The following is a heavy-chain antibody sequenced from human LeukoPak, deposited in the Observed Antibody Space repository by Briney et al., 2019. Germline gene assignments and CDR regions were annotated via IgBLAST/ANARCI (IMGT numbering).Heavy chain of an antibody. CDR3: ARDRVGPPYGSGSYYNSYNWFDP. CDR2: ISAYNGNT. Sequence: ASVKVSCKASGYTFTSYGISWVRQAPGQGLEWMRWISAYNGNTNYAQKLQGRVTMTTDTSTSTAYMELRSLRSDDTAVYYCARDRVGPPYGSGSYYNSYNWFDPWGQGTLVTVSS. J-gene: IGHJ5*02. V-gene: IGHV1-18*01. CDR1: GYTFTSYG. D-gene: IGHD3-10*01.